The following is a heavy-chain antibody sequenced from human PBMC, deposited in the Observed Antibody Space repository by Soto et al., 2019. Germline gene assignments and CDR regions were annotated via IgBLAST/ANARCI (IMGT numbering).Heavy chain of an antibody. V-gene: IGHV1-69*06. CDR2: IIPIFGTA. Sequence: SVKVSCKASGGTFSSYAISWVRQAPGQGLGWLGGIIPIFGTANYAQKFQGRVTSTADNSTSTADMELSSLRSEDTAVYYSARPAAIKYYYYCMDVWGRWTTVTVSS. J-gene: IGHJ6*02. CDR1: GGTFSSYA. D-gene: IGHD2-2*02. CDR3: ARPAAIKYYYYCMDV.